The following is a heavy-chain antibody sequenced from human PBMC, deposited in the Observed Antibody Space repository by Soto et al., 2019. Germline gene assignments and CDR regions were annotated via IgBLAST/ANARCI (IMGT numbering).Heavy chain of an antibody. J-gene: IGHJ5*02. CDR1: GFTFSSYA. Sequence: GGSLRLSCSASGFTFSSYARHWVRQAPGKGLEYVSAISSNGGSTYYADSVKGRFTISRDNSKNTLYLQMSSLRAEDTAVYYCVKPGYSSGWYTAFGWFDPWGQGTLVTVYS. V-gene: IGHV3-64D*06. CDR3: VKPGYSSGWYTAFGWFDP. CDR2: ISSNGGST. D-gene: IGHD6-19*01.